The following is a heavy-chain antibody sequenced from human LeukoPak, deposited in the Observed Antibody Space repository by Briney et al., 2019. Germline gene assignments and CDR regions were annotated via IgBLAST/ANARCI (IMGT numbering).Heavy chain of an antibody. CDR3: ARGVVVVAATWFDY. CDR2: IYYSGST. Sequence: SETLSLTCTVSGGSISSYYWSWVQQPPGKGLEWIGYIYYSGSTNYNPSLKSRVTISVDTSKNQFSLKLSSVTAADTAVYYCARGVVVVAATWFDYWGQGTLVTVSS. CDR1: GGSISSYY. D-gene: IGHD2-15*01. J-gene: IGHJ4*02. V-gene: IGHV4-59*08.